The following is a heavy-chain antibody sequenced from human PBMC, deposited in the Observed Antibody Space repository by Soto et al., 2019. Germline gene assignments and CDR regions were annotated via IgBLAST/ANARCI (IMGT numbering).Heavy chain of an antibody. J-gene: IGHJ6*02. Sequence: EVQLLVSGGGLVQPGGSLRLSCAASGFTFSNYAMSWVRQAPGKGLEWVSAVSGSGGSTYYADSVKGRFTISSDNSKNTLFLQMNSLRAEDTAVYFCAKKGYCSGGSCYSYAMDVWGQGTSVTVSS. D-gene: IGHD2-15*01. V-gene: IGHV3-23*01. CDR3: AKKGYCSGGSCYSYAMDV. CDR2: VSGSGGST. CDR1: GFTFSNYA.